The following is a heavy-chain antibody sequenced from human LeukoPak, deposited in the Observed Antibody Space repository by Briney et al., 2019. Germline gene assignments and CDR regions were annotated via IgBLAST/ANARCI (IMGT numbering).Heavy chain of an antibody. CDR2: IYSGGST. CDR3: ARGLHGSGPYFDY. D-gene: IGHD3-10*01. J-gene: IGHJ4*02. V-gene: IGHV3-66*01. Sequence: PGGSLRLSCAAPGFTVSSNYMSWVRQAPGKGLEWVSVIYSGGSTYYADSVKGRFTISRDNSKNALYLQMNSLRAEDTAVYYCARGLHGSGPYFDYWGQGTLVTVSS. CDR1: GFTVSSNY.